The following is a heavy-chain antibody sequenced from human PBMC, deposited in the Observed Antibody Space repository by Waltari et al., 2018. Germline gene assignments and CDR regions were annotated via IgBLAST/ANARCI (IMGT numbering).Heavy chain of an antibody. Sequence: QLQLQESGPGLVKPSETLSLTCTVSGGSISSSSYYWGWIRQPPGKGLEGIGGIYYSGSTYYNPSLKSRVTISVDTSKNQFSLKLSSVTAADTAVYYCARHGTVTRKNWYFDLWGRGTLVTVSS. CDR2: IYYSGST. V-gene: IGHV4-39*01. CDR1: GGSISSSSYY. D-gene: IGHD4-17*01. CDR3: ARHGTVTRKNWYFDL. J-gene: IGHJ2*01.